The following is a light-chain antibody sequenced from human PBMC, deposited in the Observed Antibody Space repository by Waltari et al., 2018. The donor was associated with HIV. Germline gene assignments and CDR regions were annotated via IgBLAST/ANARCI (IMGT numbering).Light chain of an antibody. J-gene: IGLJ2*01. Sequence: SYELTQAPSVSVSPGQTAKIPCSGDALSRHFVFWYQQKSGQAPRMMIFKDNGRPSGIPSRFSASSSGSTSTLAISGVQAEDEADYYCQSGHNSDSIFGGGTKLTVL. CDR3: QSGHNSDSI. CDR1: ALSRHF. CDR2: KDN. V-gene: IGLV3-25*03.